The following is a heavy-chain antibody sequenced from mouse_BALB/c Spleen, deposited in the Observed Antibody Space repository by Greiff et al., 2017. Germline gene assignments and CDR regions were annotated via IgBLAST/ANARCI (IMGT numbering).Heavy chain of an antibody. CDR3: ARGEDWYFDV. Sequence: VKLQESGAELVRPGTSVKVSCKASGYAFTNYLIEWVKQRPGQGLEWIGVINPGSGGTNYNEKFKGKATLTADKSSSTAYMQLSSLTSDDSAVYFCARGEDWYFDVWGAGTTVTVSS. J-gene: IGHJ1*01. CDR2: INPGSGGT. CDR1: GYAFTNYL. V-gene: IGHV1-54*01.